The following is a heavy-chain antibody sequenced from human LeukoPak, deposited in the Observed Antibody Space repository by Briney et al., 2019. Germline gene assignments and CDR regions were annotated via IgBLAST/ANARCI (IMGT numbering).Heavy chain of an antibody. Sequence: GGSLRLSCAASGFTFSSYSMNWVRQAPGKGLEWVSYISSSSSTIYYADSVKGRFTISRDNSKNTLYLQMNSLRAEDTAVYYCARDRGDYVFDYWGQGTLVTVSS. D-gene: IGHD4-17*01. CDR3: ARDRGDYVFDY. CDR1: GFTFSSYS. V-gene: IGHV3-48*01. J-gene: IGHJ4*02. CDR2: ISSSSSTI.